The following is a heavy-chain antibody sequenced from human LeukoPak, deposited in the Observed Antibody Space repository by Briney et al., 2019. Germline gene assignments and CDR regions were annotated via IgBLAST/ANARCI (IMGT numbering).Heavy chain of an antibody. CDR2: IWYDGSNK. V-gene: IGHV3-33*08. CDR1: GFTFSSYA. D-gene: IGHD2-21*02. CDR3: ARDILSAYCGGDCYPLNGMDV. J-gene: IGHJ6*02. Sequence: GRSLRLSCAASGFTFSSYAMHWVRQAPGKGLEWVAVIWYDGSNKYYADSVKGRFTISRDNSKNTLYLQMNSLRAEDTAVYYCARDILSAYCGGDCYPLNGMDVWGQGTTVTVSS.